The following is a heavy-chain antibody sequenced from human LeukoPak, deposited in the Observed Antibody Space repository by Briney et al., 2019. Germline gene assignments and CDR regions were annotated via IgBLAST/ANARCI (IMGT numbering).Heavy chain of an antibody. CDR1: GFTFSNHW. CDR2: IKKDGSET. D-gene: IGHD4-11*01. Sequence: GGSLRLSCAASGFTFSNHWMTWVRQAPGKGLEWVANIKKDGSETRYVDSLKGRFTISRDNAKNTLYLQMNSLSAEDTAVYYCARDPTTVTTSGYWGQGTLVTVSS. J-gene: IGHJ4*02. CDR3: ARDPTTVTTSGY. V-gene: IGHV3-7*04.